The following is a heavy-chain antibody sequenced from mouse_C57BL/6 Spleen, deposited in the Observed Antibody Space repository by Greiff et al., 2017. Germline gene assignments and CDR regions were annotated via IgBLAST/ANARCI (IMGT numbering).Heavy chain of an antibody. J-gene: IGHJ3*01. D-gene: IGHD2-4*01. V-gene: IGHV1-59*01. Sequence: QVQLQQPGAELVRPGTSVKLSCKASGYTFTSYWMHWVKQRPGQGLEWIGVIDPSDSYTNYNQKFKGKATLTVDPSSSTAYMQLSSLTSEDSAVYYCARRDDYDGRTWFAYWGQGTLVTVSA. CDR1: GYTFTSYW. CDR3: ARRDDYDGRTWFAY. CDR2: IDPSDSYT.